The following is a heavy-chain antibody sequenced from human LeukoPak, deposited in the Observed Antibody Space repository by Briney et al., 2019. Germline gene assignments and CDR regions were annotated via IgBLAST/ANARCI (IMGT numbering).Heavy chain of an antibody. J-gene: IGHJ4*02. CDR2: INHSGST. Sequence: SETLSLTCAVYGGSFSGYYWSWIRQPPGKGLEWIGEINHSGSTNYNPSLKSRVTISVDTSKDQFSLKLSSVTAADTAVYYCARGPDDYGSRWGQGTLVTVSS. D-gene: IGHD4-17*01. V-gene: IGHV4-34*01. CDR1: GGSFSGYY. CDR3: ARGPDDYGSR.